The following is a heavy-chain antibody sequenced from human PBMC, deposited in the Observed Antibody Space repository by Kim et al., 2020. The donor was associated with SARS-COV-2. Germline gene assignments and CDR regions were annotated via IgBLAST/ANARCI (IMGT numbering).Heavy chain of an antibody. D-gene: IGHD2-15*01. V-gene: IGHV1-3*01. J-gene: IGHJ4*02. CDR2: INAATGKT. CDR1: GYTFTNYA. Sequence: ASVKVSCKASGYTFTNYAIHWVRQAPGQRLEWMGWINAATGKTKYSQNFQDRITIARDTSATTDYMELSSLTSQDTAVYYCARAECDGCYLIDDWGQGSL. CDR3: ARAECDGCYLIDD.